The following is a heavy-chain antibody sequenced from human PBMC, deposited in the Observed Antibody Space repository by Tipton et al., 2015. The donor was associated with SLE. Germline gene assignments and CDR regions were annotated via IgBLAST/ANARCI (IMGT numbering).Heavy chain of an antibody. CDR1: GASISSGGYY. CDR3: AQAHLWGSYRYASDI. CDR2: IYNSGSA. V-gene: IGHV4-31*02. J-gene: IGHJ3*02. D-gene: IGHD3-16*02. Sequence: LRLSCTVSGASISSGGYYWSWIRQHPGEGLEWIGYIYNSGSAHYNASLKSRLTISVDTSKNQFSLTLSSVTAADTAVYYCAQAHLWGSYRYASDIWGQGTMVTVSS.